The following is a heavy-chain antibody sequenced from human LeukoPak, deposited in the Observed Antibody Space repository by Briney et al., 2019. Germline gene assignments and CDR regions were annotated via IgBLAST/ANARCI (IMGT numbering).Heavy chain of an antibody. CDR1: GGSISSSSYY. Sequence: PSETLSLTCTVSGGSISSSSYYWGWIRQPPGKGLEWIGSIYYSGSTYYNPSLKSRVTISVDTSKNQFSLRLSSVTAADTAVYYCARLPGYFDYWGQGTLVTVSS. CDR3: ARLPGYFDY. CDR2: IYYSGST. V-gene: IGHV4-39*01. J-gene: IGHJ4*02.